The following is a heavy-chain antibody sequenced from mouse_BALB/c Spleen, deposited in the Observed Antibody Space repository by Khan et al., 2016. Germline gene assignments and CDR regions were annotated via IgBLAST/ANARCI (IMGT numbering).Heavy chain of an antibody. V-gene: IGHV3-2*02. CDR1: GYSITGDYA. J-gene: IGHJ4*01. CDR2: ISDSGST. Sequence: EVQLQESGPGLVKPSQSLSLTCTVTGYSITGDYAWNWIRQFPGDKLEWRGYISDSGSTNYNPSLKSRISITLDTSKNQFFLTLNSVTTEDTATYYCARDGSRYNYAMDYWGQGTSVTVSS. D-gene: IGHD2-3*01. CDR3: ARDGSRYNYAMDY.